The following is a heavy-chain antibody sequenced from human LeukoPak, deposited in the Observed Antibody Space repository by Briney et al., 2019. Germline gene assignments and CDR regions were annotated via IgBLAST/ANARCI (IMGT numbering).Heavy chain of an antibody. V-gene: IGHV4-34*01. CDR2: INHSGST. Sequence: PSETLSLTCAVYGGSFSGYYWSWIRQPPGKGLEWIGEINHSGSTNYNPSLKSRVTISVDTSKNQFSLKLSSVTAADTAVYYCAREGRWPVPGLDYWGQGTLVTVSS. D-gene: IGHD6-19*01. CDR1: GGSFSGYY. CDR3: AREGRWPVPGLDY. J-gene: IGHJ4*02.